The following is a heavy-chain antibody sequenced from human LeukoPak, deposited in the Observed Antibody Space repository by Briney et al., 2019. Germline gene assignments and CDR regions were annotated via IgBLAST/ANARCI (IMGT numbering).Heavy chain of an antibody. D-gene: IGHD6-19*01. CDR1: GGTFSSYA. CDR2: IIPIFGTA. V-gene: IGHV1-69*13. J-gene: IGHJ6*04. CDR3: AGAVAGNYYYYGMDV. Sequence: AASVKVSCKASGGTFSSYAISWVRQAPGQGLEWMGGIIPIFGTANYAQKFQGRVTITADESTSTAYMELSSQRSEDTAVYYCAGAVAGNYYYYGMDVWGKGTTVTVSS.